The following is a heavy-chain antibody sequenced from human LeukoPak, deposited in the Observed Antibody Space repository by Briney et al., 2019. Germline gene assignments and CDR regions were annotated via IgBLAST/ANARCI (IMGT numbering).Heavy chain of an antibody. CDR2: ISSSGSDM. D-gene: IGHD2-15*01. CDR1: GLSFNGFA. J-gene: IGHJ5*02. CDR3: ARERPLVGALDL. Sequence: PRRSLRLSRAAAGLSFNGFAMSWGCHGPRKRLEWASLISSSGSDMFYADSVRGRFTLSRDNGKNALFLQMTSLRVEDTGVYYCARERPLVGALDLWGQGTVVTVSS. V-gene: IGHV3-48*03.